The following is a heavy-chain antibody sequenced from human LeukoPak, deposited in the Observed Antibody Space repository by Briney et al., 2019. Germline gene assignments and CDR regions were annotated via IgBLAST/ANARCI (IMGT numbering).Heavy chain of an antibody. CDR1: GFTFSSYA. J-gene: IGHJ4*02. D-gene: IGHD6-6*01. CDR2: ISGSGGST. Sequence: GGSLRLSCAASGFTFSSYAMSWVRQAPGKGLEWVSAISGSGGSTYYADSVKGRFTISRDNSKNTLYLQMNSLRAEDTAVYYCAKDRGVAPARYSSSSGIFDYWGQGTLVTVSS. CDR3: AKDRGVAPARYSSSSGIFDY. V-gene: IGHV3-23*01.